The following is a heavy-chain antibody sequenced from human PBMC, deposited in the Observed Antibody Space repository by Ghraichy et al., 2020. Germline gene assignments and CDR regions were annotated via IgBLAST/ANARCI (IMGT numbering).Heavy chain of an antibody. CDR3: ARGQYYYGSGSYYFWFDL. CDR2: MNPNSGNT. D-gene: IGHD3-10*01. J-gene: IGHJ5*02. V-gene: IGHV1-8*01. Sequence: ASVKVSCKASGYSFANYDINWVRQAPGQGLEWMGWMNPNSGNTGYAQKFQGRVTITRITSIKTAYMELSSLRSEDTAVYYCARGQYYYGSGSYYFWFDLWGQGTLVTV. CDR1: GYSFANYD.